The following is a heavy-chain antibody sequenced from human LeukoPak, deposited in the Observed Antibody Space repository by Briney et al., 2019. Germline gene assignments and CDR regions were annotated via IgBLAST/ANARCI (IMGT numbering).Heavy chain of an antibody. D-gene: IGHD4-17*01. Sequence: SETLSLTCVLYGVSSSGYYWSWIRQPPGKGLEWIGEINHSGSTNYNPSLKSRVTISVDTSKNQFSLRLTSVTAADTAVYYCATDYGDYATQFDYWGQGSLVTVSS. CDR3: ATDYGDYATQFDY. CDR2: INHSGST. V-gene: IGHV4-34*01. CDR1: GVSSSGYY. J-gene: IGHJ4*02.